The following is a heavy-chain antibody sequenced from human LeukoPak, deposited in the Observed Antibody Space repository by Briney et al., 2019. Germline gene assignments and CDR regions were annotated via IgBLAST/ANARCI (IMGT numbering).Heavy chain of an antibody. V-gene: IGHV1-2*02. J-gene: IGHJ4*02. Sequence: ASVKVSCKASGYPFTGYYMHWVRQAPGQELEWMGWIDPNSGDTNYAQNLQGRVTMTRDTSINTAYMEVNRLTFDDTAMYYCARDYDSELDYWGQGTLVTGSS. CDR1: GYPFTGYY. D-gene: IGHD3-3*01. CDR3: ARDYDSELDY. CDR2: IDPNSGDT.